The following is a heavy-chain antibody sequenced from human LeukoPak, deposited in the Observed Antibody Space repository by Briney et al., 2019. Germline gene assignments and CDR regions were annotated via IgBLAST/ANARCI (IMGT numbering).Heavy chain of an antibody. CDR1: GFTFDDYV. V-gene: IGHV3-21*01. J-gene: IGHJ4*02. Sequence: GGSLRLSCAASGFTFDDYVMHWVRQAPGKGLEWVSSISSSSSYIYYADSVKGRFTISRDNAKNSLYLQMNSLRAEDTAVYYCARGDRAGDYWGQGTLVTVSS. D-gene: IGHD3-10*01. CDR2: ISSSSSYI. CDR3: ARGDRAGDY.